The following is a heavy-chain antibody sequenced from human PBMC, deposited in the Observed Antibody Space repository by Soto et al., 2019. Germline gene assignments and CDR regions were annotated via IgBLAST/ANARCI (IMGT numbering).Heavy chain of an antibody. CDR2: ISSSSTI. D-gene: IGHD1-7*01. Sequence: PGGSLRLSCAASGFTFSSYSMNWVRQAPGKGLEWVSYISSSSTIYYADSVKGRFTISRDNAKNSLYLQMNSLRAEDTAVYYCASTRGLTGTTDLTFWFDPWGQGTLVTVSS. J-gene: IGHJ5*02. CDR1: GFTFSSYS. CDR3: ASTRGLTGTTDLTFWFDP. V-gene: IGHV3-48*01.